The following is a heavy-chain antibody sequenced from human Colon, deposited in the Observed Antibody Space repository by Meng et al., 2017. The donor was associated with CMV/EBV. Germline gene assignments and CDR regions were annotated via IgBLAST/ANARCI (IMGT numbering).Heavy chain of an antibody. D-gene: IGHD3-10*01. CDR3: APSFGESPFDY. Sequence: VQLVQSGAEVKKPGHSVTVSCKASGYTYTSYDINWVRQATGQGLEWMGWMNPNGGNTGYAQKFQGRVTMTRNTSISTAYMELSSLRSEDTAVYYCAPSFGESPFDYWGQGTLVTVSS. CDR2: MNPNGGNT. J-gene: IGHJ4*02. CDR1: GYTYTSYD. V-gene: IGHV1-8*01.